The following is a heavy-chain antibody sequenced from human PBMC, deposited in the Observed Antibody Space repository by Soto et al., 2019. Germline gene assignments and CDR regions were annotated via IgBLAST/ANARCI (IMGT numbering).Heavy chain of an antibody. CDR3: SRELSYCSGGSCYSANWFDP. Sequence: ASVKVSCKASGYTFTSYGISWVRQAPGQGLEWMGWISAYNGNTNYAQKLQGRVTMTTDTSTSTAYMELRGLRSDDTAVYYCSRELSYCSGGSCYSANWFDPWGQGTLVTVSS. V-gene: IGHV1-18*01. CDR1: GYTFTSYG. CDR2: ISAYNGNT. D-gene: IGHD2-15*01. J-gene: IGHJ5*02.